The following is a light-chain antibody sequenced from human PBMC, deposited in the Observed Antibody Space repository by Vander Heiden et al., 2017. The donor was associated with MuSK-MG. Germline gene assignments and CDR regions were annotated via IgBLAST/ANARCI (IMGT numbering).Light chain of an antibody. J-gene: IGLJ3*02. CDR3: CSYAGSYTWV. CDR2: GVT. Sequence: QSALTQPRSVSGSPGQSVTISCTGTSSDVGGYNYVSWYQQHPGKAPKFIIYGVTNRPSGVPDRFSGSKSGNTASLTISGLQAEDETDDYCCSYAGSYTWVFGGGTKLTVL. V-gene: IGLV2-11*01. CDR1: SSDVGGYNY.